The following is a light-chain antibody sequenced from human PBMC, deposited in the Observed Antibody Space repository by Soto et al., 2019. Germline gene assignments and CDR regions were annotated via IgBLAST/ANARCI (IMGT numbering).Light chain of an antibody. Sequence: QSALPQPASVSGSPGQSITISCTGTSSDVANYNYLSWYQQHPGKAPKLIIYDVSNRPSGVSNRFSGSKSGNTASLTISGLQAEDEADYYCSSYTIISPLVFGGGTQLTVL. CDR2: DVS. CDR1: SSDVANYNY. V-gene: IGLV2-14*03. J-gene: IGLJ2*01. CDR3: SSYTIISPLV.